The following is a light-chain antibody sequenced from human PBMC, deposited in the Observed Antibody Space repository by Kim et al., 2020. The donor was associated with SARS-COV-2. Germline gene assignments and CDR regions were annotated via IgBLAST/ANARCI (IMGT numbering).Light chain of an antibody. CDR1: QSVSSN. CDR3: QQYNKWPPYT. Sequence: VSPGERATLACRASQSVSSNLAWYQQNPGQAPRLLIYGASTRATGIPARFSGSGSGTEFTLTISSLQSEDFAVYYCQQYNKWPPYTFGQGTKLEI. V-gene: IGKV3-15*01. CDR2: GAS. J-gene: IGKJ2*01.